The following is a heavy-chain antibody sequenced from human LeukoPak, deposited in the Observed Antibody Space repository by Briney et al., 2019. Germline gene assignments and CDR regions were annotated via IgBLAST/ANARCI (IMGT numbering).Heavy chain of an antibody. CDR3: AKDQDYRELCFGESFDY. Sequence: GGSLRLSCAASGFTFSSYAMSWVRQAPGKGLEWVSAISGSGGSTYYADSVKGRFTISRDNAKNTLYLQMNSLRAEDTAVYYCAKDQDYRELCFGESFDYWGQGTLVTVSS. J-gene: IGHJ4*02. CDR1: GFTFSSYA. V-gene: IGHV3-23*01. D-gene: IGHD3-10*01. CDR2: ISGSGGST.